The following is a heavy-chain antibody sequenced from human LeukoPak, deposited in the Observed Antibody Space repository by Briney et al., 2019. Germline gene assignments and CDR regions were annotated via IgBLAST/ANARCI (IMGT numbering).Heavy chain of an antibody. D-gene: IGHD5-18*01. V-gene: IGHV4-59*01. CDR2: IYYSGST. Sequence: SETLSLTCTVSGGSISSYYWSWIRQPPRKGLEWIGYIYYSGSTNYNPSLKSRVTISVDTSKNQFSLKLSSVTAADTAVYYCARGGTTVDTAMVVVYWGQGTLVTVSS. J-gene: IGHJ4*02. CDR1: GGSISSYY. CDR3: ARGGTTVDTAMVVVY.